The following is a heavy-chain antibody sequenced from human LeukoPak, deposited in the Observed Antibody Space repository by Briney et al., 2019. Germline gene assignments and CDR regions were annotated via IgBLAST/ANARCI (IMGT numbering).Heavy chain of an antibody. D-gene: IGHD6-6*01. Sequence: GGSLRLSCAASGFTFDDYAMHWVRQAPGKGLEWVSSISSSSSYIYYADSVKGRFTISRDNAKNSLYLQMNSLRAEDTAVYYCARGQSWGSSLHDYWSQGTLVTVSS. CDR1: GFTFDDYA. J-gene: IGHJ4*02. CDR3: ARGQSWGSSLHDY. V-gene: IGHV3-21*01. CDR2: ISSSSSYI.